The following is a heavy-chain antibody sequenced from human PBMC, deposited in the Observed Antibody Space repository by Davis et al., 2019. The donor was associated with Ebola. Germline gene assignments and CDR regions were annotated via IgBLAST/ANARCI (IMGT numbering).Heavy chain of an antibody. CDR3: TTDCITIFGVVIILCD. CDR1: GFTFSSYG. CDR2: IWYDGSNK. V-gene: IGHV3-33*01. Sequence: GESLKISCAASGFTFSSYGMHWVRQAPGKGLEWVAVIWYDGSNKYYADSVKGRFTISRDNSKNTLYLQMNSLRAEDTAVYYCTTDCITIFGVVIILCDWGQGTLVTVSS. J-gene: IGHJ4*02. D-gene: IGHD3-3*01.